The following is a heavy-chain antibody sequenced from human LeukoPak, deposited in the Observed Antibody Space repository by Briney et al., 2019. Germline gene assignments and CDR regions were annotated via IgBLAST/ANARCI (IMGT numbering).Heavy chain of an antibody. D-gene: IGHD3-10*01. CDR3: ARFRMVRYDDAFDI. CDR2: IYSGGST. CDR1: GFTVSSNY. V-gene: IGHV3-53*01. Sequence: HPGGSLSLSCAASGFTVSSNYMSWVRQAPGKGLEWVSVIYSGGSTYYADSVKGRFTISRDNSKNTLYLQMNSLRAEDTAVYYCARFRMVRYDDAFDIWGQGTMVTVSS. J-gene: IGHJ3*02.